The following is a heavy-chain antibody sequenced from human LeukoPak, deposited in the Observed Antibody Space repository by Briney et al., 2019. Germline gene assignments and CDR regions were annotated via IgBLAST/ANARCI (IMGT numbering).Heavy chain of an antibody. D-gene: IGHD4-17*01. Sequence: PGGSLRLSCSASGFSFSAYAMHWVRQAPGKGLEYVSGISSSGGSTSYPDSLKGRFTISRDNSKNTLYLQMNSLRVEDTAVYYCVKPIMGDYVPFDHWGQGILVTVYS. J-gene: IGHJ4*02. CDR3: VKPIMGDYVPFDH. CDR2: ISSSGGST. CDR1: GFSFSAYA. V-gene: IGHV3-64D*09.